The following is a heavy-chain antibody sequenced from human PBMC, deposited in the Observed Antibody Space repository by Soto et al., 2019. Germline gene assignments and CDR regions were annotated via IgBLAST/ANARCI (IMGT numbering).Heavy chain of an antibody. CDR2: INHSGST. Sequence: SETLSLTCAVYGGSFSGYYWSWIRQPPGKGLEWIGEINHSGSTNYNPSLKSRVTISVDTSKNQLSLKLSSVTAADTAVYYCARVNPGIVVVVAAIGSFDYWGQGTLVTVSS. J-gene: IGHJ4*02. CDR3: ARVNPGIVVVVAAIGSFDY. CDR1: GGSFSGYY. D-gene: IGHD2-15*01. V-gene: IGHV4-34*01.